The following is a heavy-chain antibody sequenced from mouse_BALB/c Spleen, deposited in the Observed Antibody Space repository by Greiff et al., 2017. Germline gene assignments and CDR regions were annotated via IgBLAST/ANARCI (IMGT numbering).Heavy chain of an antibody. CDR3: ARYDYDAMDY. V-gene: IGHV5-9-4*01. Sequence: EVQVVESGGGLVKPGGSLKLSCAASGFTFSSYAMSWVRQSPEKRLEWVAEISSGGSYTYYPDTVTGRFTISRDNAKNTLYLEMSSLRSEDTAMYYCARYDYDAMDYWGQGTSVTVSS. CDR2: ISSGGSYT. CDR1: GFTFSSYA. J-gene: IGHJ4*01.